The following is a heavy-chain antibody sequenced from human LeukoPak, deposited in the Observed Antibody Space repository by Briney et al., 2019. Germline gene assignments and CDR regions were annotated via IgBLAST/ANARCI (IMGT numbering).Heavy chain of an antibody. CDR1: GGSFSGYY. CDR2: INHSGST. V-gene: IGHV4-34*01. D-gene: IGHD1-20*01. J-gene: IGHJ6*02. CDR3: ARDRYNWNRPYYYGMDV. Sequence: PSETLSLTCAVYGGSFSGYYWSWIRQPPGKGLEWIEEINHSGSTNYNPSLKSRVTISVDTSKNQFSLKLSSVTAADTAVYYCARDRYNWNRPYYYGMDVWGQGTTVTVSS.